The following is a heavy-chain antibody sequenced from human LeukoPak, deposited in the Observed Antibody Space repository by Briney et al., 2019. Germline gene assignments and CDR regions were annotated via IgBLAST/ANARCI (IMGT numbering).Heavy chain of an antibody. J-gene: IGHJ4*02. CDR1: GYTVTSFY. Sequence: ASRTVARKAAGYTVTSFYMQWERHAHGQLIEWMGIINPIGGSTTYAQKFQGRVTMTSDTSTSTVYMELSSLRSDDTAVYYCARRGILTGYMFDYWGQGTLVTVSS. CDR2: INPIGGST. V-gene: IGHV1-46*03. CDR3: ARRGILTGYMFDY. D-gene: IGHD3-9*01.